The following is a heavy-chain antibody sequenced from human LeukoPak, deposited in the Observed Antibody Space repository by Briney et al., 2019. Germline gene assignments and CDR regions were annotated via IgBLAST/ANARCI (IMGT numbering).Heavy chain of an antibody. Sequence: GGSLRLSCAASGFTVSSNYMSWVRQAPGKGLEWVSVIYSGGSTYYADSVKGRFTISRDNSKNTLYLQMNSLRAEDTAVYYCARGPGGAVAGPYCYYYYGMDVWGQGTTVTVSS. CDR3: ARGPGGAVAGPYCYYYYGMDV. CDR1: GFTVSSNY. D-gene: IGHD6-19*01. V-gene: IGHV3-66*02. J-gene: IGHJ6*02. CDR2: IYSGGST.